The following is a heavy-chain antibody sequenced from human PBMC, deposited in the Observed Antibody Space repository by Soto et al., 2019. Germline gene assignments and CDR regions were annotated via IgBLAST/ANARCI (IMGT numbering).Heavy chain of an antibody. CDR1: GYTFTSYG. Sequence: ASVKVSRMASGYTFTSYGISWVRQAPGQGLEWMGWISAYNGNTNYAQKLQGRVTMTTDTSTNTAYMELRSLRSDDTAVYYCARVIVVVPAAATKYYYYYMDVWGKGTTVTVSS. D-gene: IGHD2-2*01. CDR2: ISAYNGNT. J-gene: IGHJ6*03. V-gene: IGHV1-18*01. CDR3: ARVIVVVPAAATKYYYYYMDV.